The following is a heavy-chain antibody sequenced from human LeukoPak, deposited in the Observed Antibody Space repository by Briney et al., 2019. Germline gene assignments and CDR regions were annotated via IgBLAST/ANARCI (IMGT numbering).Heavy chain of an antibody. CDR3: ASILREAFDI. CDR1: GYSISSGYY. J-gene: IGHJ3*02. D-gene: IGHD4-17*01. CDR2: IYHSGST. Sequence: SETLSLTCAVSGYSISSGYYWGWIRQPPGKGLEWIGSIYHSGSTYYNPSLKSRVTVSVDTSKNQFSLKLSSVTAADTAVYYCASILREAFDIWGQGTMVTVSS. V-gene: IGHV4-38-2*01.